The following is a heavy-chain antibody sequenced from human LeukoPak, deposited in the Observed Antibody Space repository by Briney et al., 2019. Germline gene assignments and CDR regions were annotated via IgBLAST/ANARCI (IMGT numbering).Heavy chain of an antibody. J-gene: IGHJ4*02. Sequence: GESLKISCTASGYTFSTYWFAWVRQMPGKGLEWMGIIYPGDSDTRYCPSFQGHVTISADRSINTAYLQWSSLQASDTTTDYCARVRNIATARYYFDYWGQGTLVTVSS. CDR1: GYTFSTYW. CDR2: IYPGDSDT. V-gene: IGHV5-51*01. CDR3: ARVRNIATARYYFDY. D-gene: IGHD6-13*01.